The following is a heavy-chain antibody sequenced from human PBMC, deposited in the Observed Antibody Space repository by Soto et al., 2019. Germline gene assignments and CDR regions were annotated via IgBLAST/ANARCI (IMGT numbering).Heavy chain of an antibody. Sequence: QVQLVQSGAEVKSAGSSVKVSCKASGDTFNFYSINWVRQAPGLGLEWVGRVNPILSMSNYAQRFQGRVTMRADMSTRTAYMELRSLRSEETAIYYCASNYGSGYRAFDSWGQGALVTVSS. J-gene: IGHJ4*02. CDR3: ASNYGSGYRAFDS. CDR1: GDTFNFYS. CDR2: VNPILSMS. V-gene: IGHV1-69*02. D-gene: IGHD3-10*01.